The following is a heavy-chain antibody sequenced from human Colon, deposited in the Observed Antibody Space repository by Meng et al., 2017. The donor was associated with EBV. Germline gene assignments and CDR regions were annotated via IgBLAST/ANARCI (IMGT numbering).Heavy chain of an antibody. CDR1: GGSMSSGNYY. V-gene: IGHV4-30-4*01. CDR3: ASFDHIPRRNYFDY. CDR2: IHHSGSA. Sequence: VELPESVPGLVEPSQTLSLTCTVSGGSMSSGNYYWSGIRQPPGTGLEWIGYIHHSGSAYYNPSLKSRVSISVDTSKNQFSLNLNSMTAADTAVYYCASFDHIPRRNYFDYWGQGTLVTVSS. J-gene: IGHJ4*02. D-gene: IGHD2-21*01.